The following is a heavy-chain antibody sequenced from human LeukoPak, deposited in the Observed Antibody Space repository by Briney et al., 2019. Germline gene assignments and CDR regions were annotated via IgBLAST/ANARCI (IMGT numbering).Heavy chain of an antibody. CDR1: GFTFSSYA. CDR2: ISYDGSNK. J-gene: IGHJ4*02. V-gene: IGHV3-30*04. Sequence: GGSLRLSCAASGFTFSSYAMHWVRQAPGKGLEWVAVISYDGSNKYYADSVKGRFTISRDNSKNTLYLQMNSLRAEDTAVYYCARVVGARIDYYGSGSYYWFDYWGQGTLVTVSS. D-gene: IGHD3-10*01. CDR3: ARVVGARIDYYGSGSYYWFDY.